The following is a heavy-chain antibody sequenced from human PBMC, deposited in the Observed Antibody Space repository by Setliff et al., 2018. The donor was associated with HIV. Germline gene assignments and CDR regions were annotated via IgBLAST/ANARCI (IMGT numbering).Heavy chain of an antibody. CDR1: GESFKGYY. Sequence: SETLSLTCAVYGESFKGYYWNWIRQSPGKGLQWIGEISHTENTNFHWSLKSRITMSVDTSKNQFSLTLTSLTTADTGLYFCPRGSSFGWDNHYFDYWSQGTLVTVSS. V-gene: IGHV4-34*01. CDR3: PRGSSFGWDNHYFDY. J-gene: IGHJ4*02. CDR2: ISHTENT. D-gene: IGHD3-16*01.